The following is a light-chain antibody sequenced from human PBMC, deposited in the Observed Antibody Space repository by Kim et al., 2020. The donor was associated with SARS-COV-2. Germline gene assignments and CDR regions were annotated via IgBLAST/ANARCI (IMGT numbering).Light chain of an antibody. CDR1: TSNIGTNA. Sequence: GQRVTISCSGSTSNIGTNAGNWYQQLPGTAPKLLIYSNDHRPSGVPDRFSGSKSGTSASLAISGLQSEDEADYYCSAWDDSLNGVIFGGGTQLTVL. V-gene: IGLV1-44*01. CDR2: SND. CDR3: SAWDDSLNGVI. J-gene: IGLJ2*01.